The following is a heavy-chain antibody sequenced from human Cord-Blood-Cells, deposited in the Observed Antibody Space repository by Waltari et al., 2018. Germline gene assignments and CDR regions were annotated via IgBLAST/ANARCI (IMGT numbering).Heavy chain of an antibody. CDR3: ATGLVRYCGGDCYSAFDI. Sequence: QVQLVQSGAEVKKPGASVKVSCKVSGYTLTELSMPWVRQATGKGLEWMGGFDPEDGETIYAQKFQGRVTMTEDTSTDTAYMELSSLRSEDTAVYYCATGLVRYCGGDCYSAFDIWGQGTMVTVSS. D-gene: IGHD2-21*02. CDR2: FDPEDGET. J-gene: IGHJ3*02. CDR1: GYTLTELS. V-gene: IGHV1-24*01.